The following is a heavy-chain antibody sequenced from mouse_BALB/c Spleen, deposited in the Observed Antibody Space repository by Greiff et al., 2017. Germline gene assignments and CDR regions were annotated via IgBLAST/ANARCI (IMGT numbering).Heavy chain of an antibody. D-gene: IGHD2-1*01. CDR3: ARGYGNTWFAY. V-gene: IGHV1-14*01. Sequence: EVKLMESGPELVKPGASVKMSCKASGYTFTSYVMHWVKQKPGQGLEWIGYINPYNDGTKYNEKFKGKATLTSDKSSSTAYMELSSLTSEDSAVYYCARGYGNTWFAYWGQGTLVTVSA. CDR2: INPYNDGT. J-gene: IGHJ3*01. CDR1: GYTFTSYV.